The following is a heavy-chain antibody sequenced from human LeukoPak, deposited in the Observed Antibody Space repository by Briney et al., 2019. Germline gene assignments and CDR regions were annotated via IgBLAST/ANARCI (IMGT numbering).Heavy chain of an antibody. D-gene: IGHD5-18*01. CDR3: ARGGGYSYGSFDY. CDR1: GFTFSSYA. V-gene: IGHV3-30*04. CDR2: ISYDESNT. Sequence: GGSLRLSCAASGFTFSSYAMHWVRQAPGKGLEWVALISYDESNTFYADSVKGRFTISRDNSKNTLYLQMNSLRVEDTAVYYCARGGGYSYGSFDYWGQGTLVTVSS. J-gene: IGHJ4*02.